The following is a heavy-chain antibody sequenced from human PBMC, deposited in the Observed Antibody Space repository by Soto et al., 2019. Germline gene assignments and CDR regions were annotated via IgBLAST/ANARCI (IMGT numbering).Heavy chain of an antibody. J-gene: IGHJ4*02. CDR1: GFSFSYSG. V-gene: IGHV3-30*03. D-gene: IGHD2-21*01. CDR2: ISFDGSTK. CDR3: PGEVASGY. Sequence: QVQLVESGGGVVQPGRSLRLSCAASGFSFSYSGMHWVRQAPGKGLEWVAVISFDGSTKYYSDSVKGRFTISRDNSKNTLYLEINSLKADDSAVYYCPGEVASGYWGQGTLVTVSS.